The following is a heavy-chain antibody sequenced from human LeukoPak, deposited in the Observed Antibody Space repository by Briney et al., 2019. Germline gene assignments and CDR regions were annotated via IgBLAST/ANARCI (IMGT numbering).Heavy chain of an antibody. V-gene: IGHV3-23*01. CDR2: ITGGAGST. CDR1: GFTFSSYA. CDR3: AKGGGNSYYFYYMDV. J-gene: IGHJ6*03. Sequence: PGGSLRLSCAASGFTFSSYAMSWVRQAPGEGLEWVSAITGGAGSTYCTDSVEGRFTISRDNSKNTLYLQMNSLRAEDTAVYYCAKGGGNSYYFYYMDVWGKGTTVTVSS. D-gene: IGHD4-23*01.